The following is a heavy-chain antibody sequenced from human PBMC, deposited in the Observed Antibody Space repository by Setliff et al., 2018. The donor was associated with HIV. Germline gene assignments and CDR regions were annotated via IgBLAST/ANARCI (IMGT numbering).Heavy chain of an antibody. CDR3: TRSRRRLDAFDI. CDR2: FDPEDNKI. J-gene: IGHJ3*02. D-gene: IGHD6-25*01. Sequence: GASVKVSCKVSGYTVTELSINWVRQAPGKGPEWMGGFDPEDNKIVYAQKFQGRVTTTEDTSTDTAYMELSSLRPEDTAVYYCTRSRRRLDAFDIWGQGTMVTVSS. CDR1: GYTVTELS. V-gene: IGHV1-24*01.